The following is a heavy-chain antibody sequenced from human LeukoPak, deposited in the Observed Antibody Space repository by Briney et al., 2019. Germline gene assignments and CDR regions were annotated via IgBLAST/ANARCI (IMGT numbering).Heavy chain of an antibody. CDR3: ARDVIAAAGIDY. V-gene: IGHV4-59*12. J-gene: IGHJ4*02. CDR2: IYYSGST. Sequence: PSETLSLTCTVSGGSISSYYWSWIRQPPGKGLEWIGYIYYSGSTNYNPSLKSRVTISVDTSKNQFSLKLSSVTAADTAVYYCARDVIAAAGIDYWGQGTLVTVSS. D-gene: IGHD6-13*01. CDR1: GGSISSYY.